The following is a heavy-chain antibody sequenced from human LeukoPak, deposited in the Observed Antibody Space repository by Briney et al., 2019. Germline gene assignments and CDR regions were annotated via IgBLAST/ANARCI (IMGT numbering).Heavy chain of an antibody. CDR1: GFTFSNYA. CDR3: AKRGDCSGTCTYDY. Sequence: GGSLRLSCAASGFTFSNYAIHWVRQAPGKGLEWVSIVGGSGIKTYYADYVKGRFTISRDNSKNTVYLQMNSLRAEDTAVYYCAKRGDCSGTCTYDYWGQGTLVTVSS. J-gene: IGHJ4*02. D-gene: IGHD2-2*01. CDR2: VGGSGIKT. V-gene: IGHV3-23*01.